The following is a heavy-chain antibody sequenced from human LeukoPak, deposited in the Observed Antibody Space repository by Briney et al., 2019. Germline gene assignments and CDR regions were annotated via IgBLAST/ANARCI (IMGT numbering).Heavy chain of an antibody. D-gene: IGHD6-19*01. J-gene: IGHJ4*02. Sequence: PGGSPRLSCEASGFTFSSYSMNWVRQAPGKGLEWVASISTSGSYIYYADSLKGRFTISRDNAKNSLYLQMSSLRAEDTAVYYCARGYPTYSSGWYIFPFDYWGQGTLVIVSS. CDR3: ARGYPTYSSGWYIFPFDY. CDR2: ISTSGSYI. CDR1: GFTFSSYS. V-gene: IGHV3-21*01.